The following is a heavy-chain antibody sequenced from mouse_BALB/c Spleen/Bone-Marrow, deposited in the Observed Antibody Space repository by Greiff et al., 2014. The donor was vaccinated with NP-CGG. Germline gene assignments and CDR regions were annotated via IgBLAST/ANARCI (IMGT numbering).Heavy chain of an antibody. V-gene: IGHV5-12-2*01. CDR1: GLTFSSYT. CDR2: ISNGGGST. D-gene: IGHD3-1*01. J-gene: IGHJ4*01. CDR3: ARHVGNPYAMDY. Sequence: EVKLVESGGGLVQPGGSLKLSCAASGLTFSSYTMSWVRQTPEKRLEWVAYISNGGGSTYYPDTVKGRFTISRDNAKNTLYLQMSSLKSEDTAMYYCARHVGNPYAMDYWGQGTSVTVSS.